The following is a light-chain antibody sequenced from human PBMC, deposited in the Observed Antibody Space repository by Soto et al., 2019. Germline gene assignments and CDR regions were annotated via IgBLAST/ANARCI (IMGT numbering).Light chain of an antibody. J-gene: IGLJ2*01. CDR2: LEGSGSY. V-gene: IGLV4-60*02. Sequence: QSVLTQSSSASASLGSSVKLTCTLSSGHSSYIIAWHQQQPGKAPRYLMKLEGSGSYNKGSGVPDRVSGSSSGADRYLTISNLQDEDEADYYCETWDSNTLVVFGGGTKLTVL. CDR1: SGHSSYI. CDR3: ETWDSNTLVV.